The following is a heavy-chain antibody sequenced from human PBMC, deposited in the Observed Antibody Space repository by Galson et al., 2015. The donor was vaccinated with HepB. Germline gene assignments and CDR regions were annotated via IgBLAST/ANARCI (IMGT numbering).Heavy chain of an antibody. CDR3: ARNYGGNLIDY. D-gene: IGHD4-23*01. CDR2: ISSNGGTT. J-gene: IGHJ4*02. V-gene: IGHV3-64*01. CDR1: GFRFSGYG. Sequence: SLRLSCAATGFRFSGYGMFWVRQAPGKGLEYVSAISSNGGTTYYANSVTDRITISRDNSKNELYLQMGRLRAEDMAVYYCARNYGGNLIDYWGQGTLVTVSS.